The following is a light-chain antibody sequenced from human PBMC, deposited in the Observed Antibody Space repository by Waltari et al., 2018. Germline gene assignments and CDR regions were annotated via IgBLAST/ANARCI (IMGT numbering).Light chain of an antibody. CDR1: QSFSRAF. J-gene: IGKJ1*01. CDR2: ETS. CDR3: QHYVRLPVT. V-gene: IGKV3-20*01. Sequence: ELVLTQSPGMLALSRGERATPSCRGSQSFSRAFAWYQQKPSPAPRLLNYETSTRANGIPDRFSSGGSGTEFSLTISRLEPEDFAVYYCQHYVRLPVTFGQGTTV.